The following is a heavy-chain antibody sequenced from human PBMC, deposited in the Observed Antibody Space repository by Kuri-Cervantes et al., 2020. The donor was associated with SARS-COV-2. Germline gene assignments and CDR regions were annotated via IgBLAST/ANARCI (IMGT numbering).Heavy chain of an antibody. V-gene: IGHV3-21*01. Sequence: GESLKISCAASGFTFSSYSMNWVRQAPGKGLEWVSYISTSSAYIYHGDSVKGRFIISRDNAKNSLYLQMTSPRAEDTAVYYCARAGDITMIVEYYLDYWGQGTLVTVSS. CDR3: ARAGDITMIVEYYLDY. CDR2: ISTSSAYI. D-gene: IGHD3-22*01. CDR1: GFTFSSYS. J-gene: IGHJ4*02.